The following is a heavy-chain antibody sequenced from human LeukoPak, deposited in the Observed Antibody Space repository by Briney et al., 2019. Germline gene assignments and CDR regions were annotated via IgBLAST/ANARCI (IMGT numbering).Heavy chain of an antibody. CDR3: ARDGGLHTNFDY. Sequence: GGSLRLSCAASGFTFDDYAMHWVRQAPGKGLEWVSLISWDGGSTYYADSVKGRFTISRDNSRNSLYLQMNSLRAEDTAVYYCARDGGLHTNFDYWGQGTLLTVSS. V-gene: IGHV3-43D*03. CDR1: GFTFDDYA. J-gene: IGHJ4*02. D-gene: IGHD5-12*01. CDR2: ISWDGGST.